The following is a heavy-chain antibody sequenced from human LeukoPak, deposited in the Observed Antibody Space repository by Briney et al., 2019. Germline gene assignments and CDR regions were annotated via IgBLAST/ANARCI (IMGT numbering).Heavy chain of an antibody. CDR1: GGTFSGYT. CDR3: TREYLGHTRTTYGMDV. CDR2: IIPMPGIA. Sequence: SVKVSCKAPGGTFSGYTINWVRQAPGHGLEWMGRIIPMPGIANYTQKFQGRVTITADKSTSTSYMELNSLRSEDTAIYYCTREYLGHTRTTYGMDVWGQGTTVIVSS. D-gene: IGHD1-14*01. J-gene: IGHJ6*02. V-gene: IGHV1-69*04.